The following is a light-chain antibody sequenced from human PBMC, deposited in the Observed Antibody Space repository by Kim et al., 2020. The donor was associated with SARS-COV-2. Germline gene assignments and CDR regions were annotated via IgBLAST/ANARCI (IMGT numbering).Light chain of an antibody. J-gene: IGKJ4*01. CDR1: QDINNY. V-gene: IGKV1-33*01. Sequence: DIQLTQSPSSLSASVGDRVTITCQASQDINNYLNWYQQKPGKAPNLLIYDAPKLETGVPSRFSGSGSGTEFTLTISSLQPEDIASYYCQQYGNLPTFGGGTKVDIK. CDR3: QQYGNLPT. CDR2: DAP.